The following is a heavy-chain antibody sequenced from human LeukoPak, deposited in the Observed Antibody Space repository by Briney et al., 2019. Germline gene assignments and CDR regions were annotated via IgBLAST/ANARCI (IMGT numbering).Heavy chain of an antibody. CDR1: GFTFSSYG. J-gene: IGHJ3*02. CDR2: IRYDGSNK. V-gene: IGHV3-30*02. CDR3: AKDRGMVGATTGAFDI. Sequence: PGGSLRLSCAASGFTFSSYGMHWVRQAPGKGLEWVAFIRYDGSNKYYADSVKGRFTISRDNSKNTLYLQMNSLRAEDTAVYYCAKDRGMVGATTGAFDIWGQGTMVTVSS. D-gene: IGHD1-26*01.